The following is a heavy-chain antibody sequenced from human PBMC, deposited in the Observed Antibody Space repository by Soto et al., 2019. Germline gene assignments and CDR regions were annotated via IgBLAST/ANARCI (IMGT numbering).Heavy chain of an antibody. CDR2: IYYSGST. J-gene: IGHJ4*02. V-gene: IGHV4-39*01. CDR1: GGSISSSSYY. CDR3: ATLWFGEADY. Sequence: QLQLQESGPGLVKPSETLSLTCTVSGGSISSSSYYWGWIRQPPGKGLEWIGSIYYSGSTYYNPSLQSRVTISVDTSKNQFSLKLSSVTAADTAVYYCATLWFGEADYWGQGTLVTVSS. D-gene: IGHD3-10*01.